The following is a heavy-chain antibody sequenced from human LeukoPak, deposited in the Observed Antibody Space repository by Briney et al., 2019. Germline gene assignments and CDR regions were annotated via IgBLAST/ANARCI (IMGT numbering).Heavy chain of an antibody. J-gene: IGHJ5*02. CDR1: GYTFTSYG. CDR3: ARVSCSGGSCYPFRWFDP. V-gene: IGHV1-18*01. CDR2: IRAYNGNT. Sequence: ASVKVSCKASGYTFTSYGISWVRLAAGQGLEWTGWIRAYNGNTNYAQKLQGRVTMTTDTSTSTAYMELRSLRSDDTAVYYCARVSCSGGSCYPFRWFDPWGQGTLVTVSS. D-gene: IGHD2-15*01.